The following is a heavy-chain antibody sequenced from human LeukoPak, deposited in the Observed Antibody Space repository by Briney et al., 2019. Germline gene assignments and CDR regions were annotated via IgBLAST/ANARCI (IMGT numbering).Heavy chain of an antibody. Sequence: GASVKVSCKASVYTFTGYYMHWVRQAPGQGLEWMGWINPNSGRTNYAQKFQGRVTMTGDTSISTAYMELTRLTSDDTAVYYCARGTYYDSSAYSGVRLFDYWGQGTLVTVSS. CDR3: ARGTYYDSSAYSGVRLFDY. D-gene: IGHD3-22*01. CDR1: VYTFTGYY. V-gene: IGHV1-2*02. J-gene: IGHJ4*02. CDR2: INPNSGRT.